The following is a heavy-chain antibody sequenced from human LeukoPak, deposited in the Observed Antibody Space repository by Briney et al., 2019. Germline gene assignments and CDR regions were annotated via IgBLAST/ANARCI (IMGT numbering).Heavy chain of an antibody. CDR1: GFTFSAYG. J-gene: IGHJ4*02. D-gene: IGHD3-10*01. Sequence: GGSLRLSCAASGFTFSAYGMHWVRQAPGKGLEWVALISYDGSNKYYADSVKGRFTISRDNSKNTLYLQMNSLRAEDTAVYYCARNYYGSGSYVDYWGQGTLVTVSS. CDR2: ISYDGSNK. CDR3: ARNYYGSGSYVDY. V-gene: IGHV3-30*03.